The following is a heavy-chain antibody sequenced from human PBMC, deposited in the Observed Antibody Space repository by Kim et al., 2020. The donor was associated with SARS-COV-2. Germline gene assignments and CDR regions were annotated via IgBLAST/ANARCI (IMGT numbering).Heavy chain of an antibody. CDR3: ARWGVIGSGRNFDY. CDR1: GGSISSSNW. V-gene: IGHV4-4*02. J-gene: IGHJ4*02. D-gene: IGHD3-10*01. Sequence: SETLSLTCAVSGGSISSSNWWSWVRQPPGKGLEWIGEIYHSGSTNYNPSLKSRVTISVDKSKNQFSLKLSSVTAADTAVYYCARWGVIGSGRNFDYWGQGTLVTVSS. CDR2: IYHSGST.